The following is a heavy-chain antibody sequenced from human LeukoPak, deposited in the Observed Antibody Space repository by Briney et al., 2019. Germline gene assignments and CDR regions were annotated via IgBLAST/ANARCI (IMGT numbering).Heavy chain of an antibody. Sequence: SETLSLTCAVYGGSFSGYYWSWIRQPPGKGLEWIGEINHSGSTNYNPSLQSRVTISLDTSRNQFSLKLSSLTAADTAVYYCVRHSDSGSYRTYGFDIWGPGTMVTVSS. CDR3: VRHSDSGSYRTYGFDI. CDR2: INHSGST. J-gene: IGHJ3*02. D-gene: IGHD3-10*01. V-gene: IGHV4-34*01. CDR1: GGSFSGYY.